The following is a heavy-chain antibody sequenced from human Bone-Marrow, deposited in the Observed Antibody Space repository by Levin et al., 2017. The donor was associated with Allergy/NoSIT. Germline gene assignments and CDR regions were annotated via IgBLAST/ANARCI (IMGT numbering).Heavy chain of an antibody. D-gene: IGHD4/OR15-4a*01. CDR1: GFTVSDYF. J-gene: IGHJ2*01. V-gene: IGHV3-66*01. Sequence: GGSLRLSCEVSGFTVSDYFMSWVRQAPGKGLEWVSVIDDGGASDYADFLKGRFIISRDTSKNTLHLQMTSLRDEDTAVYYCSRDRFDYGIVGYHSPHRYFDVWGRGTVVTVSS. CDR2: IDDGGAS. CDR3: SRDRFDYGIVGYHSPHRYFDV.